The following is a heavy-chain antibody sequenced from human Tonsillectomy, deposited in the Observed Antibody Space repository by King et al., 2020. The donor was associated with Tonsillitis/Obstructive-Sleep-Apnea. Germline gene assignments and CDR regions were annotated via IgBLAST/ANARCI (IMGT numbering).Heavy chain of an antibody. V-gene: IGHV4-59*01. CDR1: GGSISSYY. J-gene: IGHJ3*02. CDR3: ARSGGLPRAFDI. Sequence: VQLQESGPGLVKPSETLSLTCTFSGGSISSYYWGWIRQPPGKGLEWFGYIYYSGSNNYNPSLKSRVTISLDTSKNQFSLKLSSVTAADTAVYYCARSGGLPRAFDIWGQGTMVTISS. D-gene: IGHD3-16*01. CDR2: IYYSGSN.